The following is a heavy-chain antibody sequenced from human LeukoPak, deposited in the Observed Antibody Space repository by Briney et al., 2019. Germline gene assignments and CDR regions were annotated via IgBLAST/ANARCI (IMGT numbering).Heavy chain of an antibody. V-gene: IGHV4-59*12. J-gene: IGHJ4*02. CDR1: GGSISSYY. Sequence: SETLSLTCTVSGGSISSYYWSWIRQPPGKGLEWIGYIYYSGSTYYNPSLKSRVTISVDTSKNQFSLKLSSVTAADTAVYYCAREGYSSSVDYWGQGTLVTVSS. CDR3: AREGYSSSVDY. D-gene: IGHD6-6*01. CDR2: IYYSGST.